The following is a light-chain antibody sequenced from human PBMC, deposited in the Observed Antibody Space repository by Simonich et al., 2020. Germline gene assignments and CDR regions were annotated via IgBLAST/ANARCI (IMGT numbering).Light chain of an antibody. CDR1: SGNSSYA. Sequence: QLVLTQSPSASASLGSSVKLTCTLSSGNSSYAIAWHQQPPEKGPRYLMKLNSDGSHSKGAGIPDRFSGSSSGAERYLTISSLQSEDEADDYCQTWGTGSNWVFGGGTKLTVL. CDR2: LNSDGSH. CDR3: QTWGTGSNWV. J-gene: IGLJ3*02. V-gene: IGLV4-69*01.